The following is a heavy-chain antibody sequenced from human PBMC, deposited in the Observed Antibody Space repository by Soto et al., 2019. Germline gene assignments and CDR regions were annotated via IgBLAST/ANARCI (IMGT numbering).Heavy chain of an antibody. J-gene: IGHJ6*03. V-gene: IGHV3-74*01. CDR1: EFTFSGRS. CDR2: IDKAASDS. Sequence: EVQLVESGGGLVQPGGSLRLSCAASEFTFSGRSVHWVRQAAGKGLVWVSGIDKAASDSTYADSVKGRLTSSRDNAKNTVYLQMNSLRVEETAVYHCARGWFGPDVWGKGTTVTVSS. D-gene: IGHD3-10*01. CDR3: ARGWFGPDV.